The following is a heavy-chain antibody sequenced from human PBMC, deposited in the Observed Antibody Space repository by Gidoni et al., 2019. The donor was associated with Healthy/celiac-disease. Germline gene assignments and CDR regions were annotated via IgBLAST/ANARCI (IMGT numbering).Heavy chain of an antibody. CDR1: GFTFGDYA. CDR3: TRDVLGSYFDY. V-gene: IGHV3-49*04. Sequence: EVQLVESGGGLVQPGRSLRLSCTASGFTFGDYAMSWVRQAPWKGLEWVGFIRSKAYGGTTEYAASVKGRFTISRDDSKSIAYLQMNSLKTEDTAVYYCTRDVLGSYFDYWGQGTLVTVSS. J-gene: IGHJ4*02. D-gene: IGHD1-26*01. CDR2: IRSKAYGGTT.